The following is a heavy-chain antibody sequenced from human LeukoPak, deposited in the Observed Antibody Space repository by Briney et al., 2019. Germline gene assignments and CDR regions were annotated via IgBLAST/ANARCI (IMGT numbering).Heavy chain of an antibody. J-gene: IGHJ6*02. CDR1: GGTFSSYA. CDR2: IIPIFGIA. Sequence: SVKVSCKASGGTFSSYAISWVRQAPGQGLEWMGRIIPIFGIANYAQKFQGRVTITADKSTSTAYMELSSLRSEDTAVYYCARGLVVVPAARPLLYYYGMDVWGQGTTATVSS. V-gene: IGHV1-69*04. D-gene: IGHD2-2*01. CDR3: ARGLVVVPAARPLLYYYGMDV.